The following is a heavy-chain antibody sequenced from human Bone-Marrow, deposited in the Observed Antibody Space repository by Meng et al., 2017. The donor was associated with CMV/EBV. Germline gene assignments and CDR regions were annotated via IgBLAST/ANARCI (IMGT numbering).Heavy chain of an antibody. CDR2: IYYSGST. D-gene: IGHD1-7*01. CDR3: ARETFVTGTTQPYGMDV. CDR1: GGSFSGYY. V-gene: IGHV4-34*01. J-gene: IGHJ6*02. Sequence: GSLRLSCAVYGGSFSGYYWGWIRQPPGKGLEWIGSIYYSGSTYYNPSLKSRVTISVDTSKNQFSLKLSSVTAADTAVYYCARETFVTGTTQPYGMDVWGQGTTVTVSS.